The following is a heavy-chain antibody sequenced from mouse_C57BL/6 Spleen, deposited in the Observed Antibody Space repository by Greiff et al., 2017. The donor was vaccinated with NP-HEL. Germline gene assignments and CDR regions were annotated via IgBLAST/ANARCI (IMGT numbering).Heavy chain of an antibody. D-gene: IGHD1-2*01. CDR3: AKSHYYDYYAMDY. Sequence: QVQLQQSGPGLVQPSQSLSITCTVSGFSLTSYGVHWVRQSPGKGLEWLGVIWRGGSTDYNAAFMSRLSITKDNSKSQVFFKMNSLQADDTAIYYCAKSHYYDYYAMDYWGQGTSVTVSS. J-gene: IGHJ4*01. CDR1: GFSLTSYG. V-gene: IGHV2-5*01. CDR2: IWRGGST.